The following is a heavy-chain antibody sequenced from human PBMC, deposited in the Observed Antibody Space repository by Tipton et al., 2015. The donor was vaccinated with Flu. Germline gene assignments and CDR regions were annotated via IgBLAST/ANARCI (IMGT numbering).Heavy chain of an antibody. J-gene: IGHJ4*02. V-gene: IGHV4-38-2*01. CDR2: ISHSGRT. D-gene: IGHD3-10*01. CDR3: ARHTGDSVRGVIDY. CDR1: DYSISSGYY. Sequence: GLVKPSETLSLICAVSDYSISSGYYWGWIRQPPGKGLEWIGCISHSGRTYYNPSLKSRVTISVDTSQNQFSLRLSSVTAADTAVYYCARHTGDSVRGVIDYWGQGTLVTVSS.